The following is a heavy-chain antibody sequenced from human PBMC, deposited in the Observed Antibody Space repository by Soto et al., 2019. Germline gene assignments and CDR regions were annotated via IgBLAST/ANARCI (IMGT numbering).Heavy chain of an antibody. CDR3: ARESEDLTSNFDY. J-gene: IGHJ4*02. CDR2: ISSTTNYI. V-gene: IGHV3-21*01. CDR1: GFTFTRYS. Sequence: XVSLRLSCAASGFTFTRYSMNWVRQAPGKGLEWVSSISSTTNYIYYADSMKGRFTGSRDNAKNSVYLEMNSLSAEDTAVYYCARESEDLTSNFDYWGQGTLVTSPQ.